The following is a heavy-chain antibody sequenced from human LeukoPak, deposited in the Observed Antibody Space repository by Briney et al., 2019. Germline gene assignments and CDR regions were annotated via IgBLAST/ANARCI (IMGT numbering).Heavy chain of an antibody. D-gene: IGHD5-24*01. CDR3: ARRRGGVDWFDP. J-gene: IGHJ5*02. V-gene: IGHV4-59*05. CDR1: GGSISSYY. Sequence: SETLSLTCSVSGGSISSYYWSWIRQPPGKGLEWIGSIYYSGSTYYNPSLKSRVTISVDTSKNQFSLKLSSVTAADTAVYYCARRRGGVDWFDPWGQGTLVTVSS. CDR2: IYYSGST.